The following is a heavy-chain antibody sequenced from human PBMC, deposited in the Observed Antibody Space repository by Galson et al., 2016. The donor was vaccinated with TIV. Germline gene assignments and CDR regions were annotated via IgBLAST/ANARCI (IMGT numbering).Heavy chain of an antibody. CDR3: AISSRRDRYGHTNWFDP. CDR2: ALPMFGTS. CDR1: GDTFNSYA. J-gene: IGHJ5*02. D-gene: IGHD5-24*01. Sequence: SVKVSCKASGDTFNSYAINWVRQAPGQGLEWVGRALPMFGTSNYAEEFQDRVTITADESMSTAYMELSSLTSDDTAVYYCAISSRRDRYGHTNWFDPLGPGNPSNRLL. V-gene: IGHV1-69*13.